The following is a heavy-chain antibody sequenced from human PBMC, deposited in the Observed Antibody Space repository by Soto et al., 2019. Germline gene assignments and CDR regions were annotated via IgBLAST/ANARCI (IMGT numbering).Heavy chain of an antibody. CDR2: TNPNSGGT. V-gene: IGHV1-2*02. CDR1: GYTFTGYY. J-gene: IGHJ4*02. CDR3: ASSHRKGGYFDC. Sequence: QVQLVQSGAGVKKPGASVKHSCKASGYTFTGYYMHSVRQAPGQRLEWMGWTNPNSGGTNYAQNFQGRVTMARETSISTAYMELSRLRSDDTAVYYCASSHRKGGYFDCWCQGTLVNVSS. D-gene: IGHD3-16*01.